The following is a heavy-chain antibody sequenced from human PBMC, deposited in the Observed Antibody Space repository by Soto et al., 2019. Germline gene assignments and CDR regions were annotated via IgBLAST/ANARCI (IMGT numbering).Heavy chain of an antibody. CDR1: GFTFSSYA. D-gene: IGHD6-19*01. Sequence: QVQLVESGGGVVQPGRSLRLSCAASGFTFSSYAMHWVRQAPGKGPEWVAVISYDGSSKTYADSVKGQFTISRDNSKNYLFLQINNLRPEDTAVYYCARRNSDYSSVWSDDFEIWGQGTMVNVSS. CDR3: ARRNSDYSSVWSDDFEI. CDR2: ISYDGSSK. J-gene: IGHJ3*02. V-gene: IGHV3-30-3*01.